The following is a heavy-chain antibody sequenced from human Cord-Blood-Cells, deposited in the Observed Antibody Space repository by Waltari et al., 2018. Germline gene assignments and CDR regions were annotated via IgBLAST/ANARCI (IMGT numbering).Heavy chain of an antibody. Sequence: QVQLQQWGAGLLKPSETLSLTCAVSGGSFSGYYWSWIRQPPGKGLEWIGEINHSGSTNYNPSLKSRVTISVDTSKNQFSLKLSSVTAADTAVYYCARGHDERDFWSGWCDYWGQGTLVTVSS. D-gene: IGHD3-3*01. CDR3: ARGHDERDFWSGWCDY. J-gene: IGHJ4*02. CDR2: INHSGST. V-gene: IGHV4-34*01. CDR1: GGSFSGYY.